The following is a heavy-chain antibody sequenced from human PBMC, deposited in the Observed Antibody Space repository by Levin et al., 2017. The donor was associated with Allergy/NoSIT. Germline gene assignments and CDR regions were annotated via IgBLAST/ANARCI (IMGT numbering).Heavy chain of an antibody. V-gene: IGHV1-18*01. CDR2: ISAYNGDT. J-gene: IGHJ3*02. CDR3: ARKGTGQAIDI. Sequence: GASVKVSCKASGYTFTTYGISWVRQAPGQGLEYMGWISAYNGDTNYVQMLQGRVTLTTDTSTSTAYMELRSLRSDDTAVYYCARKGTGQAIDIWGQGTMVIVSS. CDR1: GYTFTTYG. D-gene: IGHD3/OR15-3a*01.